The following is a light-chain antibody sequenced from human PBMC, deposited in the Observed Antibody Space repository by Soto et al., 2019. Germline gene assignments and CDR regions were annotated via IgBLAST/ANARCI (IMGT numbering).Light chain of an antibody. Sequence: ITQSPDTLSVSPGDRVTLSCRASHSVGTNLAWYQQKPGQAPRLLIYGASARATDVPVRFSGSGSGTEFTLTISSLQSEDFALYYCQQYNDWPPITFGQGTRLEIK. J-gene: IGKJ5*01. V-gene: IGKV3-15*01. CDR1: HSVGTN. CDR3: QQYNDWPPIT. CDR2: GAS.